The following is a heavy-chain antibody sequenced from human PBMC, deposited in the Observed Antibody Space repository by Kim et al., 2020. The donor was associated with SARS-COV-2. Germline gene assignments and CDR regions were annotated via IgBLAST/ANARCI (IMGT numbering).Heavy chain of an antibody. CDR3: ARIGGTGPLYRPYNYYYGMDV. Sequence: SETLSLTCAVYGGSFSGYYWSWIRQPPGKGLEWIGEINHSGSTNYTPSPKSRVTISVDTTKNQFSLKLSSVTAADTAVYYCARIGGTGPLYRPYNYYYGMDVWGQGTTVTVSS. CDR2: INHSGST. D-gene: IGHD1-1*01. V-gene: IGHV4-34*01. CDR1: GGSFSGYY. J-gene: IGHJ6*02.